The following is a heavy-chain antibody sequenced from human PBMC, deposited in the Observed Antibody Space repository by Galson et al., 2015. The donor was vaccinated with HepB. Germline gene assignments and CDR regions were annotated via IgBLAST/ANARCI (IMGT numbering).Heavy chain of an antibody. J-gene: IGHJ5*02. CDR1: GYTFTGYY. Sequence: SVKVSCKASGYTFTGYYMHWVRQAPGQGLEWMGRINPNSGGTNYAQKFQGRVTMTRDTSISTAYTELSRLRSDDTAVYYCARNGITIFGVVIGPFDPWGQGTLVTVSS. CDR3: ARNGITIFGVVIGPFDP. CDR2: INPNSGGT. D-gene: IGHD3-3*01. V-gene: IGHV1-2*06.